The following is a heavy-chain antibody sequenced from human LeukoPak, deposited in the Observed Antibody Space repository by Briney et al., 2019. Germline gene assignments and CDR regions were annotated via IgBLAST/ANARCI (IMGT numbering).Heavy chain of an antibody. J-gene: IGHJ3*02. CDR2: ICYDGSNK. D-gene: IGHD6-19*01. CDR3: AKARFMYSSGWFETEDAYDI. V-gene: IGHV3-33*06. Sequence: GGSLRLSCAASGFTFSSYGMHWVRQAPGKGLEWVAVICYDGSNKYYADSVKGRFTISRDNSKNTLYLQMNSLRAEDTAVYYCAKARFMYSSGWFETEDAYDIWGQGPMVTVSS. CDR1: GFTFSSYG.